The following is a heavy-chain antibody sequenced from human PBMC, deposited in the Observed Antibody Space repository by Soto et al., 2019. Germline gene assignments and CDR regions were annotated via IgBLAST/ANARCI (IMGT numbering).Heavy chain of an antibody. CDR2: IKQDGNEK. CDR3: ARDILKWELHLDC. V-gene: IGHV3-7*01. D-gene: IGHD1-26*01. J-gene: IGHJ4*02. CDR1: GFTFSSYW. Sequence: EVQLVESGGGLVQPGGSLRLSCVASGFTFSSYWMSWVRQAPGKGLEWVANIKQDGNEKYYVDSVKGRFTISRDNAKNSLYLQMNSLRAEDTAVYYCARDILKWELHLDCWGQGTLVTVSS.